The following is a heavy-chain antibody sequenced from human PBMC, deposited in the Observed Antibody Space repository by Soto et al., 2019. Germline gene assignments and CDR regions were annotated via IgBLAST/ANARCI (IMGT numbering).Heavy chain of an antibody. CDR1: GFAFDDYA. D-gene: IGHD5-12*01. CDR3: AKSSGYGSSIYYYGMDV. Sequence: PGGSLRLSCAASGFAFDDYAMHWVRQAPGKGLEWVSGISWNSGSIGYADSVKGRFTISRDNAKNSLYLQMNSLRAEDTALYYCAKSSGYGSSIYYYGMDVWGQGTTVTVSS. J-gene: IGHJ6*02. CDR2: ISWNSGSI. V-gene: IGHV3-9*01.